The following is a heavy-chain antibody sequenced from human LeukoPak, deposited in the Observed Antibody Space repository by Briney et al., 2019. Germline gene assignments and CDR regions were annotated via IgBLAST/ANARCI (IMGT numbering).Heavy chain of an antibody. Sequence: PGGSLRLSCAASGFTFDDFAMHWLRQVPGKGLEWVAGISWNGGSIYYADSVKGRFTISRDNSKNTLYLQMNSLRAEDTAVYYCAKGGGYVQSWGQETLVTVSS. CDR3: AKGGGYVQS. J-gene: IGHJ4*02. CDR2: ISWNGGSI. D-gene: IGHD5-12*01. V-gene: IGHV3-9*01. CDR1: GFTFDDFA.